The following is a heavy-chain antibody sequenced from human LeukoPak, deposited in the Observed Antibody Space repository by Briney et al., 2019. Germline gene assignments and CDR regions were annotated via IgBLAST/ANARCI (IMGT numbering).Heavy chain of an antibody. CDR2: IYYSGST. J-gene: IGHJ4*02. V-gene: IGHV4-39*01. CDR1: GGSISSSSYY. D-gene: IGHD6-13*01. Sequence: PSETLSLTCTVSGGSISSSSYYWGWIRQPPGKGLEWIGSIYYSGSTYYNPSLKSRVTISVDTSKKQFSLKLSSVTAADSAVYYWSRPFVWSSSWPSYFDYWGQGTLVTVSS. CDR3: SRPFVWSSSWPSYFDY.